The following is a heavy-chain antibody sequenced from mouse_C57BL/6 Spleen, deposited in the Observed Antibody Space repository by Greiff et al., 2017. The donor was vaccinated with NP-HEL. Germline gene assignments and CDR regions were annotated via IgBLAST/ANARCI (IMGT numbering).Heavy chain of an antibody. CDR2: ISSGSSTI. CDR3: ARPFDYDGFVL. CDR1: GFTFSDYG. J-gene: IGHJ3*01. Sequence: DVQLQESGGGLVKPGGSLKLSCAASGFTFSDYGMHWVRQAPEKGLEWVAYISSGSSTIYYADTVKGRFTISRDNAKNTLFLQVTSLRSEDTAVYYCARPFDYDGFVLGGQETLVSVS. D-gene: IGHD2-4*01. V-gene: IGHV5-17*01.